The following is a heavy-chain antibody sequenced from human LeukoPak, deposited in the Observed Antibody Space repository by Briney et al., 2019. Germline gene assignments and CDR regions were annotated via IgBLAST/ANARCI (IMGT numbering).Heavy chain of an antibody. D-gene: IGHD2/OR15-2a*01. CDR3: AGHHPRNTVDF. CDR1: GGSISSYY. V-gene: IGHV4-59*08. J-gene: IGHJ4*02. CDR2: ISYIGSI. Sequence: SETLSLTCTVSGGSISSYYWRWIRQPPGKGLEWIAYISYIGSINYNPSLKSRVTISLDTSKNQFSLKLSSVTAADTAVYYCAGHHPRNTVDFWGQGTLVTVSS.